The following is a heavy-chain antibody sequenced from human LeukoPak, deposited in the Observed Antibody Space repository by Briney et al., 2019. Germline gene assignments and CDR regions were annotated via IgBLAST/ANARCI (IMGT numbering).Heavy chain of an antibody. CDR3: ARHLGGRYFDWLPYFDY. CDR1: GYSFTSYW. D-gene: IGHD3-9*01. CDR2: IYPGDSDN. Sequence: GESLKISCKGPGYSFTSYWIGWVRQIPGKGLEWMGIIYPGDSDNRYSPSYQGQVTISADKCISTAYLQWSSLKASDTAMYYCARHLGGRYFDWLPYFDYWGQGTLVTVSS. V-gene: IGHV5-51*01. J-gene: IGHJ4*02.